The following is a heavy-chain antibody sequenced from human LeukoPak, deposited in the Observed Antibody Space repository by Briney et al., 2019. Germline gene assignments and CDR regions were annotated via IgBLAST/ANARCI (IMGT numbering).Heavy chain of an antibody. J-gene: IGHJ4*02. V-gene: IGHV4-61*02. D-gene: IGHD3-22*01. CDR1: GGSINNGSYY. Sequence: SETLSLTCTVSGGSINNGSYYRSWIRQPAGKRLELIGRISTSGSTNYNPSLKSRVTISVDTSNNQFSLKLSSVTAADTAVYYCARYYYDSSGFGPDYWGQGTLVTVSS. CDR2: ISTSGST. CDR3: ARYYYDSSGFGPDY.